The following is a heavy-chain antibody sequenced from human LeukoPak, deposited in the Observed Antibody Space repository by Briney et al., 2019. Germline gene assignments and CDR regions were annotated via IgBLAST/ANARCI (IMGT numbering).Heavy chain of an antibody. D-gene: IGHD3-3*01. CDR1: GFTFSSYW. CDR2: INGDGSVT. J-gene: IGHJ4*02. V-gene: IGHV3-74*01. Sequence: GGSLRLSCAASGFTFSSYWMHWVRQAPGKGLVWVSRINGDGSVTTYADSVKGRFTISRDNPKNTLYLQMNSLRAEDTAVYYCARVALEWLFRYYFDYWGQGTLVTVSS. CDR3: ARVALEWLFRYYFDY.